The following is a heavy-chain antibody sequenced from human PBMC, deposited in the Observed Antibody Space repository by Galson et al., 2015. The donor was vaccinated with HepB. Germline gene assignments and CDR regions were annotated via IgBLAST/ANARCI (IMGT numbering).Heavy chain of an antibody. D-gene: IGHD3-10*01. CDR3: ARDEVRGVMWFDP. CDR1: GYTFTSYA. CDR2: INAGNGNT. V-gene: IGHV1-3*01. Sequence: SVKVSCKASGYTFTSYAMHWVRQAPGQRLEWMGWINAGNGNTKYSQKFQGRVTITRDTSASTAYMELSSLRSEDTAVYYCARDEVRGVMWFDPWGQGTLVTVSS. J-gene: IGHJ5*02.